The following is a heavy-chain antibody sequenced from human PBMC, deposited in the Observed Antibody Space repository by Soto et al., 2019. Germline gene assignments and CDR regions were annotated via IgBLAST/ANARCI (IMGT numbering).Heavy chain of an antibody. CDR3: ARHRREWLRFFDY. V-gene: IGHV4-39*01. D-gene: IGHD5-12*01. CDR2: IYYSGST. CDR1: VGSISSSSYY. J-gene: IGHJ4*02. Sequence: SETLSLTCTVSVGSISSSSYYWGWIRQPPGKGLEWIGSIYYSGSTYYNPSLKSRVTISVDTSKNQFSLKLSSVTAADTAVYYCARHRREWLRFFDYWGQGTLVTVSS.